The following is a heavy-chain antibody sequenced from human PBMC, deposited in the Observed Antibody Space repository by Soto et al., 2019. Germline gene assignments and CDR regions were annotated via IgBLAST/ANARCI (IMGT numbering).Heavy chain of an antibody. V-gene: IGHV1-69*13. CDR1: GGTFSSYA. J-gene: IGHJ5*02. CDR2: IIPIFGTA. D-gene: IGHD5-12*01. CDR3: ARPLVVATNHNWFDP. Sequence: SVKVSCKASGGTFSSYAISWVRQAPGKGLEWMGGIIPIFGTANYAQKFQGRGTITADESTSTAYMELSSLRSEDTAVYYCARPLVVATNHNWFDPWGQGTLVTVSS.